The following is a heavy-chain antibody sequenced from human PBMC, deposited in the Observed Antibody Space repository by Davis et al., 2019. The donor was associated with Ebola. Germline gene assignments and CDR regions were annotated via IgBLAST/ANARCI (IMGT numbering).Heavy chain of an antibody. CDR1: GGSISSSNW. J-gene: IGHJ4*02. CDR3: ASLDTAMVQPFDY. V-gene: IGHV4-4*02. D-gene: IGHD5-18*01. Sequence: MPSETLSLTCAVSGGSISSSNWWSWVRQPPGKGLEWIGEIYHSGSTNYNPSLKSRVTISVDKSKNQFSLKLSSVTAADTAVYYCASLDTAMVQPFDYWGQGTLVTVSS. CDR2: IYHSGST.